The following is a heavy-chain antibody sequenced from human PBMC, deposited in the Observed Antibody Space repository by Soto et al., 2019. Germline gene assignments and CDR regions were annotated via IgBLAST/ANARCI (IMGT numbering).Heavy chain of an antibody. CDR2: IYYSGST. CDR1: GDSISSSSYY. CDR3: ARQSYDSSAYFDS. J-gene: IGHJ4*02. V-gene: IGHV4-39*01. D-gene: IGHD3-22*01. Sequence: QLQLQESGPGLVKPSETLSLTCTVSGDSISSSSYYWGWIRQPPGKGLEWIGSIYYSGSTYYNPSIKSPVTLSADTSRLHFSLKLISVTAADTAVYYCARQSYDSSAYFDSWGQGTLVTVSS.